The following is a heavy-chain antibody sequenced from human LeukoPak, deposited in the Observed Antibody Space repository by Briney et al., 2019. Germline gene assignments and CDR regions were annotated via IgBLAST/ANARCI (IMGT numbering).Heavy chain of an antibody. V-gene: IGHV3-21*01. CDR2: ISGDSTYI. J-gene: IGHJ4*02. CDR3: ARVSGRLERQSDLDY. Sequence: GGSLRLSCAASGFTFASYSMNWVRQAPGKGLEWVSSISGDSTYIYNAGSVKGRFTISRYNAQASLYLQMISLRADDTAVYYCARVSGRLERQSDLDYWGRGTLVIVSS. CDR1: GFTFASYS. D-gene: IGHD1-1*01.